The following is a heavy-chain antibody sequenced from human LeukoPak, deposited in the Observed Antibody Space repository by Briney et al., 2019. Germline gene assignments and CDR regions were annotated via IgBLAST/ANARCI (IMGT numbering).Heavy chain of an antibody. Sequence: GGSLRLSCAASGFTFSYCWMSWVRQAPGKGLEWAANIKQDGSEKNYVDSVKGRFAISRDNAKNTLYLQMNSLRVEDTAVYYCARAMAGRNFDYWGQGTLVTVSS. CDR3: ARAMAGRNFDY. CDR1: GFTFSYCW. V-gene: IGHV3-7*02. J-gene: IGHJ4*02. D-gene: IGHD6-19*01. CDR2: IKQDGSEK.